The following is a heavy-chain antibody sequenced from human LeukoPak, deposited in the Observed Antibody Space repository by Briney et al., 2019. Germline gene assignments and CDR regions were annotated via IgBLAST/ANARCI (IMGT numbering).Heavy chain of an antibody. Sequence: GASVKVSCKASGYTFTGYYMHWVRQAPGQGLEWMGWINPNSGGTNYTQKFQGRVTMTRDTSISTAYMELSRLRSDDTAVYYCARGFSQSTTVTSDFDYWGQGTLVTVSS. CDR3: ARGFSQSTTVTSDFDY. V-gene: IGHV1-2*02. J-gene: IGHJ4*02. CDR1: GYTFTGYY. D-gene: IGHD4-17*01. CDR2: INPNSGGT.